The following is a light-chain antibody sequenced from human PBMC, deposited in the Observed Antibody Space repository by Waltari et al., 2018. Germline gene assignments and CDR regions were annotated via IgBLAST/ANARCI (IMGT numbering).Light chain of an antibody. J-gene: IGLJ2*01. V-gene: IGLV2-14*03. CDR1: SSDVGAYNY. Sequence: QSALTQPASVSGSPGQSITISCTGTSSDVGAYNYVSWYQQHPGKVPKLIIYDFSQRPSGVSFRFSGSKSDNTASLTISGLQAEDEADYYCISYTTSDTMIFGGGTKLTVL. CDR2: DFS. CDR3: ISYTTSDTMI.